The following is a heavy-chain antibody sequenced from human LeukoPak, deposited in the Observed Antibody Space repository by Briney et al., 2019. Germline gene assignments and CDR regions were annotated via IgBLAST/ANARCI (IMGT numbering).Heavy chain of an antibody. V-gene: IGHV4-59*01. CDR2: IYYSGST. CDR1: GGSISSYY. D-gene: IGHD3-10*01. Sequence: PSETLSLTCTVSGGSISSYYWSWIRQPPGKGLEWIGYIYYSGSTNYNPSLKSRVTISVDTSKNQFSLKLSSVTAADTAVYYCARGSYWFGTANWFDPWGQGTLVTVSS. J-gene: IGHJ5*02. CDR3: ARGSYWFGTANWFDP.